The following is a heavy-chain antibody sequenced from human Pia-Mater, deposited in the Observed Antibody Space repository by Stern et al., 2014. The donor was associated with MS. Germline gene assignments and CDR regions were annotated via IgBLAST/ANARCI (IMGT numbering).Heavy chain of an antibody. V-gene: IGHV2-5*02. D-gene: IGHD6-6*01. Sequence: QVTLMESGPTLVKPTQTLTLTCTFSGFSLSTNGVGVTWLLQPPGQALVGLAVLYWDDEKRYSPFQKTVPIFTRDTSKSQVVLTKTSMDPVDTATYYCAPLFSEASSSWFDPWGQGTLVTVSS. CDR3: APLFSEASSSWFDP. J-gene: IGHJ5*02. CDR1: GFSLSTNGVG. CDR2: LYWDDEK.